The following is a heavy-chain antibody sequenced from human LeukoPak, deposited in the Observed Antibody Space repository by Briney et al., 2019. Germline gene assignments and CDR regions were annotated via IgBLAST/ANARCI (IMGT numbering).Heavy chain of an antibody. D-gene: IGHD3-22*01. CDR2: ISSSGSTI. CDR3: ARYYYDISGFDY. J-gene: IGHJ4*02. Sequence: GGSLRLSCAASGFTFSDYYMSWIRQAPGKGLEWVSYISSSGSTIYYADSVKGRFTISRDNAKKSLYLQMSSLRAEDTAVYYCARYYYDISGFDYWGQGTLVTVSS. CDR1: GFTFSDYY. V-gene: IGHV3-11*01.